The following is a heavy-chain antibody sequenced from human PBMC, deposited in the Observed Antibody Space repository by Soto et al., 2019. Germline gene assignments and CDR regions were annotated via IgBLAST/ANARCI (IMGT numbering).Heavy chain of an antibody. V-gene: IGHV3-11*01. Sequence: QVQLVESGGGLVKPGGSLRLSCAASGFTFSDYYMSWIRQAPGKGLEWVSYISSSGSTIYYADSMKGRFTISRDNAKNSLYLQMNSLRAEDTAVYYCARGPYNDVWGSDPPHFDYWDQGTLVTVSS. CDR3: ARGPYNDVWGSDPPHFDY. CDR1: GFTFSDYY. CDR2: ISSSGSTI. J-gene: IGHJ4*02. D-gene: IGHD3-16*02.